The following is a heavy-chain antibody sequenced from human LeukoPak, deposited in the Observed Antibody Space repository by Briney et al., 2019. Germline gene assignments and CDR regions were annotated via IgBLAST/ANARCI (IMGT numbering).Heavy chain of an antibody. CDR3: ARRLYYYESSGYFLGWFDP. D-gene: IGHD3-22*01. Sequence: GESLQISCKGSGYNFTDYWIGWVRQMPGKGLEWMGIIYPGDSDTRYSPSFQGQVTISVDKSLNTAYLQWTSLKASDSAMYYCARRLYYYESSGYFLGWFDPWGQGTLVTVSS. V-gene: IGHV5-51*01. CDR1: GYNFTDYW. J-gene: IGHJ5*02. CDR2: IYPGDSDT.